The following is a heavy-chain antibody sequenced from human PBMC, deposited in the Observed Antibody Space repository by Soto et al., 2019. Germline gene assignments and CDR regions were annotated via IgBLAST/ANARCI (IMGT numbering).Heavy chain of an antibody. CDR2: ISFDGSNK. D-gene: IGHD3-22*01. CDR1: GSTFSSHA. Sequence: SLRLSCAATGSTFSSHALNWVRQAPGKGLEWVAVISFDGSNKYYADSKRGRFTISRDNSKNTLYLQMNNLRPDDTAIYYCARAHGPYYDSSYYGLARNYFDYWGQGTLVTVSS. CDR3: ARAHGPYYDSSYYGLARNYFDY. J-gene: IGHJ4*02. V-gene: IGHV3-30*04.